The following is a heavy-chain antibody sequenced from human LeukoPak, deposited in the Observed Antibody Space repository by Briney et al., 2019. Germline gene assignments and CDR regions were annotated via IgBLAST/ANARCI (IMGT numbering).Heavy chain of an antibody. J-gene: IGHJ4*02. D-gene: IGHD5-18*01. Sequence: GGSLRLSCAASGFTFSDYYMSWIRQAPGKGLEWVSYISSSGSTIFYADSVKGRFTISRDNAKNSLYLQMNSLRAEDTAVYYCAREGEGYSYVPLFDYWGQGTLVTVSS. CDR3: AREGEGYSYVPLFDY. CDR2: ISSSGSTI. V-gene: IGHV3-11*04. CDR1: GFTFSDYY.